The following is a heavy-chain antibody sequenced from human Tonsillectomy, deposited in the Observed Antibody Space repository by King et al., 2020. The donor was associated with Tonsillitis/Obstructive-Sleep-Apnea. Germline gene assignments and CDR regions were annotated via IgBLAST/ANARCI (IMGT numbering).Heavy chain of an antibody. D-gene: IGHD3-10*01. CDR3: ARDMSVERVIDY. Sequence: QLVQSGAEVKKPGASVRVSCKASGYTFTSYYLHWVRQAPGQGLEWLGIINPSDGITTYAQKFQGRLTMTRDTSTSTVYMELSSLRSEDTAVYYCARDMSVERVIDYWGQGTLVTVSS. CDR2: INPSDGIT. CDR1: GYTFTSYY. J-gene: IGHJ4*02. V-gene: IGHV1-46*01.